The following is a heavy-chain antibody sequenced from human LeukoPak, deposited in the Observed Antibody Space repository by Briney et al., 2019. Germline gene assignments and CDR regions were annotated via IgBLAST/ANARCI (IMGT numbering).Heavy chain of an antibody. D-gene: IGHD4-11*01. CDR3: ARDSPYSPHDS. CDR2: INRYGSA. V-gene: IGHV4-34*01. J-gene: IGHJ4*02. CDR1: GGSFNTFY. Sequence: SETLSLTCAVYGGSFNTFYWSWIRQPPGKGLEWIGQINRYGSANYNPSLKSRVAISLDTSKNQFCLKVTSVTAADTAVYYCARDSPYSPHDSWGQGTLVTVSS.